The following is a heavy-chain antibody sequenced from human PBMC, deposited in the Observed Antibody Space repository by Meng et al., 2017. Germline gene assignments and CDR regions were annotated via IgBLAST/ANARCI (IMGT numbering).Heavy chain of an antibody. CDR1: GFTVSSNY. Sequence: GGSLRLSCAASGFTVSSNYMSWVRQAPGKGLEWVSVIYSGGSTYYADSVKGRFTISRDNSKNTLYLQMNSLRAEDTAVYYCASFRVGATKGGTFDYWGQGTLVTVSS. CDR2: IYSGGST. D-gene: IGHD1-26*01. V-gene: IGHV3-53*01. J-gene: IGHJ4*02. CDR3: ASFRVGATKGGTFDY.